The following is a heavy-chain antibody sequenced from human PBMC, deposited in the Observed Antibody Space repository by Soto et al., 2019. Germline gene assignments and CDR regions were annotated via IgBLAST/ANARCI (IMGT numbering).Heavy chain of an antibody. V-gene: IGHV2-70*01. CDR3: ARLAVGSGYYELLDY. CDR2: IDWDDDK. Sequence: XSXPTLVNPTQTLTLTCTFSGFSLSTSGMCVSWIRQPPGKALEWLALIDWDDDKYYSTSLKTRLTISKDTSKNQVVLTMTNMDPVDTATYYCARLAVGSGYYELLDYWGQGTLVTVSS. D-gene: IGHD3-3*01. J-gene: IGHJ4*02. CDR1: GFSLSTSGMC.